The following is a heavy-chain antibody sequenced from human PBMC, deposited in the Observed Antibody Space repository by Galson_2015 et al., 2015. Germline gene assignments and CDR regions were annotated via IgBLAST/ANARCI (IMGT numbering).Heavy chain of an antibody. J-gene: IGHJ4*02. CDR2: ISYDGSNK. D-gene: IGHD3-22*01. CDR3: AREYDSSGYPFDY. Sequence: LRLSCAASGFTFSSYAMNWVRQAPGKGLEWVAVISYDGSNKYYADSVKGRFTISRDNSKNMLYLQMNSLRAEDTAVYYCAREYDSSGYPFDYWGQGTLVTVSS. V-gene: IGHV3-30-3*01. CDR1: GFTFSSYA.